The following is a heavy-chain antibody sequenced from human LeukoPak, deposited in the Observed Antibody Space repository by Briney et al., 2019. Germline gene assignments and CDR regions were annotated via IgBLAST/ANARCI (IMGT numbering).Heavy chain of an antibody. Sequence: GGSLRLSCAASGLTFSSYSMAWVRQAPGKGLEWLSHMSASGSNTDYADSVKGRFTISRDNSKNTLFLQMNSLRAEDTAVYYCAKDAAGPEYWGQGTLVTVSS. CDR1: GLTFSSYS. CDR3: AKDAAGPEY. D-gene: IGHD6-13*01. J-gene: IGHJ4*02. V-gene: IGHV3-23*01. CDR2: MSASGSNT.